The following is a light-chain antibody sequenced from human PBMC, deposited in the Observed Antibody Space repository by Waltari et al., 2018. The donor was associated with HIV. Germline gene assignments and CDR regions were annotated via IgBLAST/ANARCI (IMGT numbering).Light chain of an antibody. J-gene: IGLJ3*02. CDR1: NSNIGKNY. CDR2: END. CDR3: GAWDSSLRGVV. Sequence: QSVLTQPPSVSAAPGQKVTISCSGSNSNIGKNYVAWYQQLPRTAPKLLSDENDKRPSGIPDRFAGAKSGTSGTLVITGLQTGDEADYYCGAWDSSLRGVVFGGGTKLTVL. V-gene: IGLV1-51*02.